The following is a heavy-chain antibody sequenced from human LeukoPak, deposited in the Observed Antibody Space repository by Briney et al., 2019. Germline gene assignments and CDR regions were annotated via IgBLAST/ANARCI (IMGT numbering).Heavy chain of an antibody. CDR1: GGSISSYY. V-gene: IGHV4-59*01. Sequence: SETLSLTCTVSGGSISSYYWSWIRQPPGKGLEWIGYICYSGSTNYNPSLKSRVTISVDTSKNQFSLKLSSVTAADTAVYYCARDLGSRFDPWGQGTLVTVSS. CDR2: ICYSGST. CDR3: ARDLGSRFDP. D-gene: IGHD3-10*01. J-gene: IGHJ5*02.